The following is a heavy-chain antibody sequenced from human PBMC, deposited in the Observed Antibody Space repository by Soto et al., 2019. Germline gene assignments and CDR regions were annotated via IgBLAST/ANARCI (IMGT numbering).Heavy chain of an antibody. Sequence: SEPMSLSSIVSGGSITIYFWSWIRQPPGKGLEWIGYFYNSGSTNYNPSLKCRVTIAGDTSKNHFSLKMTSVTAADTAVYYCSRSFSGGGAGRNGWCDPWGQG. CDR1: GGSITIYF. V-gene: IGHV4-59*01. CDR2: FYNSGST. CDR3: SRSFSGGGAGRNGWCDP. J-gene: IGHJ5*02. D-gene: IGHD2-21*01.